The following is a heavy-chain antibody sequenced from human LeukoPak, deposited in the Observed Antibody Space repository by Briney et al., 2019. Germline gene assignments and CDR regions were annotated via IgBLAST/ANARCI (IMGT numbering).Heavy chain of an antibody. CDR3: ARDRFSGSFSGFDY. CDR1: GGSFSPDY. V-gene: IGHV4-4*07. D-gene: IGHD1-26*01. J-gene: IGHJ4*02. CDR2: IYTSGSS. Sequence: SETLSLTCTVSGGSFSPDYWSWLRQPAGQGLEWIGRIYTSGSSNYNPSLKSRATMSVDTSKNQISLKLTSVTAADTAVYYCARDRFSGSFSGFDYWGQGALVTVSS.